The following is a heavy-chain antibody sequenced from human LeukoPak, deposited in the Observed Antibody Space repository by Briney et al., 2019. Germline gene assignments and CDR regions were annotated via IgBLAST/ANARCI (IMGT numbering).Heavy chain of an antibody. D-gene: IGHD3-3*01. Sequence: SETLSLTCTVSGGSISSSSYYWGWIRQPPGKGLEWIGSIYYSGSTYYNPSLKSRVTISVDTSKNQFSLKLSSVTAADTAVYYCANVRFLEWGLYYYYYYMDVWGKGTTVTVSS. J-gene: IGHJ6*03. CDR1: GGSISSSSYY. CDR3: ANVRFLEWGLYYYYYYMDV. V-gene: IGHV4-39*01. CDR2: IYYSGST.